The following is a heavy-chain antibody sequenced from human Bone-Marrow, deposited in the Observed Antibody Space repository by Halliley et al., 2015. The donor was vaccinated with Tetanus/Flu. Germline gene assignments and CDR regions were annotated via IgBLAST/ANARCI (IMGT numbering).Heavy chain of an antibody. CDR3: ARGRGAAAGAGDWFDP. CDR1: GFTFSNFA. CDR2: ISSSGTYI. V-gene: IGHV3-21*01. J-gene: IGHJ5*02. Sequence: SLRLSCVASGFTFSNFAMTWVRQPPGKGPEWVSSISSSGTYIYYADSVKGRFTISRDNAKNSVYLQMNSLSGADMALYFCARGRGAAAGAGDWFDPWGQGTLVIVSS. D-gene: IGHD6-13*01.